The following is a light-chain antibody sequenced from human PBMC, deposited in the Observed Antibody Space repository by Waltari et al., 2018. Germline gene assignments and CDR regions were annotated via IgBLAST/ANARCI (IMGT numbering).Light chain of an antibody. CDR2: GVT. CDR3: TSYAVTKVV. V-gene: IGLV2-8*01. Sequence: QSVLTQPPSASGFLGQSVAISCTGTSSDIGGYNYVSWYQQHPGKAPKLLIYGVTKRPPGVPDRFPGSKSGNTASLTVSGLQAEDEADYYCTSYAVTKVVFGGGTKLTVL. CDR1: SSDIGGYNY. J-gene: IGLJ2*01.